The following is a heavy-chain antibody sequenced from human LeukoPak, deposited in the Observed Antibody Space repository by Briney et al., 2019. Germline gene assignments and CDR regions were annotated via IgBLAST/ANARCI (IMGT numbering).Heavy chain of an antibody. D-gene: IGHD3/OR15-3a*01. V-gene: IGHV3-21*01. Sequence: GGSLRLSCAASGFIVSSCSLNWVRQAPGKGLEGVASINSISSYIYYADAVKRRFTISRDNAKNSLYLQMHSLRAEDTAVYYCARDKGNYDFLRRKNYYYMDVWGKGTTVTISS. CDR2: INSISSYI. J-gene: IGHJ6*03. CDR3: ARDKGNYDFLRRKNYYYMDV. CDR1: GFIVSSCS.